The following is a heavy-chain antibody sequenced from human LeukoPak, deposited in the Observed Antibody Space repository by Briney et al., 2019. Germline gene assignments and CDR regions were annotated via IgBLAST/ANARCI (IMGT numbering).Heavy chain of an antibody. CDR1: GGSISSYY. D-gene: IGHD3-3*01. CDR3: ARGPAGVVTPLDY. CDR2: IYYSGST. V-gene: IGHV4-59*01. Sequence: SETLSLTCTVSGGSISSYYWSWIRQPPGKGLEWIGYIYYSGSTNYNPSLKSRVTISVDTSKNQFSLKLSSVTAADTAVYYCARGPAGVVTPLDYWGQGTLVTVSS. J-gene: IGHJ4*02.